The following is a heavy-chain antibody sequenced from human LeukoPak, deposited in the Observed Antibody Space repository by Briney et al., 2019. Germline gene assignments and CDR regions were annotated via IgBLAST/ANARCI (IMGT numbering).Heavy chain of an antibody. CDR2: IIPIFDIT. Sequence: SVKVSCKASGGTFSNYAISWVRQAPGQGLEWMGRIIPIFDITGYAQKFQGRVTITADKSTGTAYMELSSLRPEDTAVYYCARDQRDCSSAGCHITPWIYWGQGTLVTVSS. CDR3: ARDQRDCSSAGCHITPWIY. J-gene: IGHJ4*02. V-gene: IGHV1-69*04. CDR1: GGTFSNYA. D-gene: IGHD2-2*02.